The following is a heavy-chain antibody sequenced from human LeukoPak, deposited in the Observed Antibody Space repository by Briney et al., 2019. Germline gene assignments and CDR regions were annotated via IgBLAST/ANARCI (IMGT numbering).Heavy chain of an antibody. D-gene: IGHD2-2*02. Sequence: SETLSLTCTVSGGSISSSSYYWGWIRQPPGKGLEWIGSIYYSGSTYYNPSLKSRVTISVDTSKNQFSLKLSSVTAADTAVYYCARGGYCSSTSCYTHAFDIWGQGTMVTVSS. J-gene: IGHJ3*02. CDR1: GGSISSSSYY. CDR2: IYYSGST. V-gene: IGHV4-39*07. CDR3: ARGGYCSSTSCYTHAFDI.